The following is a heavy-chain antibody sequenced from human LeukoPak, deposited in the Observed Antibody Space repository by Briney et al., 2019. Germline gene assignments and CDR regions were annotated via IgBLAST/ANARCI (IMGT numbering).Heavy chain of an antibody. CDR2: IKQDGSEK. V-gene: IGHV3-7*03. D-gene: IGHD3-10*01. Sequence: PGASLRLSCAASGFTFSSYAMSWVRQAPGKGLEWVANIKQDGSEKYYVDSVKGRFTISRDNAKNSLYLQMNSLRAEDTAVYYCARARGSGSYFWVYYFDYWGQGTLVTVSS. CDR3: ARARGSGSYFWVYYFDY. CDR1: GFTFSSYA. J-gene: IGHJ4*02.